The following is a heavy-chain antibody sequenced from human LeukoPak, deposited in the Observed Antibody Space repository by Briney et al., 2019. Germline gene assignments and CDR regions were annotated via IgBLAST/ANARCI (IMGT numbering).Heavy chain of an antibody. J-gene: IGHJ4*02. CDR1: GFTFSSYG. Sequence: GGSLRLSCAASGFTFSSYGMHWVRQAPGKGLEWVAVIWYDGSNKYYADSVKGRFTTSRDNSKNTLYLQMNSLRAEDTAVYYCARDLYRGDGYNLIDYWGQGTLVTVSS. D-gene: IGHD5-24*01. V-gene: IGHV3-33*01. CDR2: IWYDGSNK. CDR3: ARDLYRGDGYNLIDY.